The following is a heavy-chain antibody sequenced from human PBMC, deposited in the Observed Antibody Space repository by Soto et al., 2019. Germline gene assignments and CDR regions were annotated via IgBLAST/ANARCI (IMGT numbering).Heavy chain of an antibody. CDR1: GFTFSSYG. V-gene: IGHV3-30*18. CDR3: AKAYYSGYDFTNWFDP. D-gene: IGHD5-12*01. CDR2: ISYDGSNK. Sequence: GSLRLSCAASGFTFSSYGMHWVRQAPGKGLEWVAVISYDGSNKYYADSVKGRFTISRDNSKNTLYLQMNSLRAEDTAVYYCAKAYYSGYDFTNWFDPWGQGTLVTVSS. J-gene: IGHJ5*02.